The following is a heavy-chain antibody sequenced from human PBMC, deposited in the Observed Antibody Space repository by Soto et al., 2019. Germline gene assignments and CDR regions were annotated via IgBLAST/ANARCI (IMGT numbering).Heavy chain of an antibody. Sequence: GGSLRLSCAASGFTVSSNYMSWVRQAPGKGLEWVSVIYSGGSTYYADSVKGRFTISRDNSKNTLYLQMNSLRAEDTAVYYCAREAIAAAGIHYYGMDVWGQETTVTVSS. V-gene: IGHV3-53*01. CDR2: IYSGGST. D-gene: IGHD6-13*01. CDR1: GFTVSSNY. CDR3: AREAIAAAGIHYYGMDV. J-gene: IGHJ6*02.